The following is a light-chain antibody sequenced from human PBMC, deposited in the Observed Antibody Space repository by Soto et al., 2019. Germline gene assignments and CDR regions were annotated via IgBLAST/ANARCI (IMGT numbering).Light chain of an antibody. CDR2: GVS. J-gene: IGKJ2*01. CDR1: QSVSSSY. V-gene: IGKV3-20*01. Sequence: ENVLTQSPGTLSLSPGERATLSCRASQSVSSSYLNWYQQKRGQAPRRLIYGVSRRATDIPDRFSGSGSGTDFTLTISRLEPEDFAVYYCQQYDSSPVTFGQGTKLEIK. CDR3: QQYDSSPVT.